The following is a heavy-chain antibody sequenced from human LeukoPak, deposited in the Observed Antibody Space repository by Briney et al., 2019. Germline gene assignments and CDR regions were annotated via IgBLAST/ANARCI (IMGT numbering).Heavy chain of an antibody. CDR3: ARDLAFSRLDY. D-gene: IGHD2/OR15-2a*01. CDR2: INPDGIKR. CDR1: GLTFSSSW. V-gene: IGHV3-7*01. J-gene: IGHJ4*02. Sequence: GGSLRLSCAVSGLTFSSSWMDWVRQAPGKGLEWVASINPDGIKRYPADSVKGRFTISRDNARNSLYLQMDSLRVEDTAFYYCARDLAFSRLDYWGQGVLVTVSS.